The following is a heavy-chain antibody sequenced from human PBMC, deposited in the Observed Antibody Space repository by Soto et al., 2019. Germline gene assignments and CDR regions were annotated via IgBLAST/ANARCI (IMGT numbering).Heavy chain of an antibody. Sequence: QVQLQESGPGLVKPSETLSLTCSVSGGSISRYYWNWIRQPPGKGLEWIGFIYFSGSTNYNPSLKTRVSLSVDTSKNQFSLKLRSVTAADTAVYYCARDKYSDGSGYPDAFEIWGQGTMVTVSS. CDR3: ARDKYSDGSGYPDAFEI. J-gene: IGHJ3*02. CDR2: IYFSGST. V-gene: IGHV4-59*01. CDR1: GGSISRYY. D-gene: IGHD3-22*01.